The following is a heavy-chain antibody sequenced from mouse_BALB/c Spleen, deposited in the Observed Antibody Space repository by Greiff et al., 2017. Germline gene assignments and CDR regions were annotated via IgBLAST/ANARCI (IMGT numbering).Heavy chain of an antibody. CDR1: GFDFSRYW. V-gene: IGHV4-1*02. D-gene: IGHD2-10*02. Sequence: DVKLVESGGGLVQPGGSLKLSCAASGFDFSRYWMSWVRQAPGKGLEWIGEINPDSSTINYTPSLKDKFIISRDNAKNTLYLQMSKVRSEDTALYYCARRGYGNYWYFDVWGAGTTVTVSS. J-gene: IGHJ1*01. CDR3: ARRGYGNYWYFDV. CDR2: INPDSSTI.